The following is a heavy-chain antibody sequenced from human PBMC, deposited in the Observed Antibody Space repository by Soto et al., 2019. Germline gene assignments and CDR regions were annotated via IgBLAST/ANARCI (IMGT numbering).Heavy chain of an antibody. Sequence: GGSLRLSCEASGFTLGSYWMNWVRQAPGKGLEWVANIKQDGGEKYYVDSVKGRFTISRDNAKRSLYLQMNILTAEDTAVYYCAREYGGYRNWYFDLWGRGTPVTVSS. CDR1: GFTLGSYW. CDR2: IKQDGGEK. V-gene: IGHV3-7*03. J-gene: IGHJ2*01. CDR3: AREYGGYRNWYFDL. D-gene: IGHD2-2*03.